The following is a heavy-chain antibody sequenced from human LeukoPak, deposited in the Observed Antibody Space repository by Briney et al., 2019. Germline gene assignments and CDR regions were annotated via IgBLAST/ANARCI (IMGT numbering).Heavy chain of an antibody. Sequence: GGSLRLSCTASGFTFGDYAMSWVRQAPGKGLEWVGFIRSKAYGWTTEYAASVKGRFTISRDDSKSIAYLQMNSLKTEDTAVYYCTRLVYYYGSGSPTRGWFDPWGQGTLVTVSS. D-gene: IGHD3-10*01. J-gene: IGHJ5*02. CDR1: GFTFGDYA. CDR3: TRLVYYYGSGSPTRGWFDP. V-gene: IGHV3-49*04. CDR2: IRSKAYGWTT.